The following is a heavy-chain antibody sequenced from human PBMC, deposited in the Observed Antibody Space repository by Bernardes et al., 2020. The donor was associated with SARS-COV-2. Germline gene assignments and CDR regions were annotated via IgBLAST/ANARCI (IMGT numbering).Heavy chain of an antibody. J-gene: IGHJ4*02. V-gene: IGHV3-74*01. CDR1: EFTFSTYW. Sequence: GGSLRLSCAASEFTFSTYWMHWVRQAPGKGLEWVSRINRDGSGTSYADSVKGRFTISRENAKNTLYLQMNSLRAEDTAVYYCASFPQTGDDYDAVGSFYLPTKLYFTCWGQGTLVTVYS. CDR3: ASFPQTGDDYDAVGSFYLPTKLYFTC. D-gene: IGHD4-17*01. CDR2: INRDGSGT.